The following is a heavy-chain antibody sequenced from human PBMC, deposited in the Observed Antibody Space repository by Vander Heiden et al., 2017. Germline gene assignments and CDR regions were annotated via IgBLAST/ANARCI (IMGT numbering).Heavy chain of an antibody. J-gene: IGHJ4*02. CDR1: GFTFDDDA. CDR2: ISWNSGSI. V-gene: IGHV3-9*01. D-gene: IGHD1-26*01. Sequence: EVQLVESGGGWVQPGRSLRFYCSASGFTFDDDAIPWFRQAPGKGLEWVSGISWNSGSIGYADSVKGRFTISRDNAKNSLYLQMNSLRAEDTALYYCAKDKWELISGVFDYWGQGTLVTVSS. CDR3: AKDKWELISGVFDY.